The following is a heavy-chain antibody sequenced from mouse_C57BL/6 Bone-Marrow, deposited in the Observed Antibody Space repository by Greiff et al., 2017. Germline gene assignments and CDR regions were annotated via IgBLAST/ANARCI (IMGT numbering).Heavy chain of an antibody. CDR1: GFTFNTYA. J-gene: IGHJ4*01. Sequence: EVKVIESGGGLVQPKGSLKLSCAASGFTFNTYAMHWVRQAPVKGLECVARIRSKSSNYATYYADSVKDRFTISRDDSQSMLYLQMNNLKTENTAMFYCVSSYAMDYWGQGTSVTVSS. CDR3: VSSYAMDY. CDR2: IRSKSSNYAT. V-gene: IGHV10-3*01.